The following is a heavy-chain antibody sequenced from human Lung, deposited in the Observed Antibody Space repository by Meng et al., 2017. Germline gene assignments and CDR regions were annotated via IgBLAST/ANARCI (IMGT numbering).Heavy chain of an antibody. CDR2: IFYDGST. J-gene: IGHJ4*02. D-gene: IGHD4-11*01. CDR1: GGSVSSGTYY. V-gene: IGHV4-61*03. CDR3: ARGPTTMAHDFDY. Sequence: QVQLQESGPGLVRPSETLYLTCTVSGGSVSSGTYYWSWIRQPPGKGLEWIGYIFYDGSTSYNPSLKSRVTISVDTSQNNLSLKLSSVTAADSAVYYCARGPTTMAHDFDYWGQGTLVTVSS.